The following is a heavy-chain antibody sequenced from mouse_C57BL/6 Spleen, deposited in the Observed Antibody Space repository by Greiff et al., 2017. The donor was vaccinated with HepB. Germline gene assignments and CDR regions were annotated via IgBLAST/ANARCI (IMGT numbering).Heavy chain of an antibody. CDR1: GYAFSSYW. V-gene: IGHV1-80*01. J-gene: IGHJ2*01. Sequence: QVQLQQSGAELVKPGASVKISCKASGYAFSSYWMNWVKQRPGKGLEWIGQIYPGDGDTNYNGKFKGKATLTADKSSSTAYMQLSSLTSEDSAVYFCARWRLEFYCFDYWGQGTTLTVSS. CDR3: ARWRLEFYCFDY. CDR2: IYPGDGDT.